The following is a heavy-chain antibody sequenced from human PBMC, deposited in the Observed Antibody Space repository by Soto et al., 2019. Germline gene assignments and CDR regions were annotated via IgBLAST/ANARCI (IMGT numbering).Heavy chain of an antibody. V-gene: IGHV3-23*01. J-gene: IGHJ5*02. CDR3: TKGDSSGFFDPSTGYSTPDH. Sequence: DVQLFESGGGLVEPGASLRLSCAASGFIFKDFAMSWVRQAPGRGLEWGSTITTSRDITYSADSVRGRFTISRDKSANTLFLQMSSLRGDDTATYYCTKGDSSGFFDPSTGYSTPDHWGQGTLVTVSS. CDR2: ITTSRDIT. D-gene: IGHD2-15*01. CDR1: GFIFKDFA.